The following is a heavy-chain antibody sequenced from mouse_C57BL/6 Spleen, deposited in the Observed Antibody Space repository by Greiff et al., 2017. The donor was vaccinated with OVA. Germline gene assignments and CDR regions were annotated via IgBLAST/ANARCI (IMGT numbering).Heavy chain of an antibody. D-gene: IGHD1-1*01. CDR1: GFSLTIYG. Sequence: VKLQESGPGLVQPSQSLSITCTVSGFSLTIYGVHWVRQSPGKGLEWLGVIWSGGSTDYNAAFISRLSISKDNSKSQVFFKMNSLQADDTAIYYCASTAWFAYWGQGTLVTVSA. CDR3: ASTAWFAY. V-gene: IGHV2-2*01. J-gene: IGHJ3*01. CDR2: IWSGGST.